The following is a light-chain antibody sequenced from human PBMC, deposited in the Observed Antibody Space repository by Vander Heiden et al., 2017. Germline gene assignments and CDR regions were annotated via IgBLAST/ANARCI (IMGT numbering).Light chain of an antibody. V-gene: IGLV1-40*01. J-gene: IGLJ1*01. Sequence: QSVLAQPPSVSWAPGHMVTISCTGSSADIGAGNDVNWYQQLPGTAPKLLIYGNNHRPSGVPDRFSGSKSGTSASLAITGLQAEDEADYYCQSYDTSLSGYVFGTGTKVTVL. CDR2: GNN. CDR3: QSYDTSLSGYV. CDR1: SADIGAGND.